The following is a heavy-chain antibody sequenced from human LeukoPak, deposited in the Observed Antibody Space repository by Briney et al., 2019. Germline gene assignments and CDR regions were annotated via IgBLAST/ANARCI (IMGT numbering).Heavy chain of an antibody. J-gene: IGHJ6*02. CDR1: GFTVSSNY. CDR3: ARDLALAADGGGPYYYGMDV. Sequence: GGSLRLSCAASGFTVSSNYMSWVRQASGKGLEWVSVIYSGGTTYYADSVKGRFTISRDNSKNTVFLQMNSLRAEDTAVYYCARDLALAADGGGPYYYGMDVWGQGTTVTVSS. V-gene: IGHV3-66*01. CDR2: IYSGGTT. D-gene: IGHD3-16*01.